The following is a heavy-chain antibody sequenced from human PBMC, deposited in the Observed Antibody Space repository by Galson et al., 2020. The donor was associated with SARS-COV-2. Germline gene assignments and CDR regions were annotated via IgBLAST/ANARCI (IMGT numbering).Heavy chain of an antibody. CDR2: LSSDGSND. J-gene: IGHJ2*01. CDR1: GFTFSDYA. V-gene: IGHV3-30*03. CDR3: ARDTRPTFFDILTGYPTGVYFDL. D-gene: IGHD3-9*01. Sequence: GGSLRLSCPASGFTFSDYAMHWVRQAPGKGLDWVAVLSSDGSNDYSPASVKGRFTISRDNSKNTLYLQMNSLRPEDTAVYYCARDTRPTFFDILTGYPTGVYFDLWGRGSLVTVSS.